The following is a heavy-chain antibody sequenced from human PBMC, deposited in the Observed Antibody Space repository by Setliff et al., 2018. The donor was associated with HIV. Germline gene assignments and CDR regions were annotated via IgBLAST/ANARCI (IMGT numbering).Heavy chain of an antibody. D-gene: IGHD5-18*01. Sequence: SETLSLTCTVSGGSISSYYWSWIRQPPGKGLEWIGYIYYSGSTNYNPSLKSRVTISVDTSKDQFSLKLSSVTAADTAVYYCARTGIQLWSYYYFDYWGQGTLVTVSS. CDR3: ARTGIQLWSYYYFDY. CDR1: GGSISSYY. J-gene: IGHJ4*02. CDR2: IYYSGST. V-gene: IGHV4-59*01.